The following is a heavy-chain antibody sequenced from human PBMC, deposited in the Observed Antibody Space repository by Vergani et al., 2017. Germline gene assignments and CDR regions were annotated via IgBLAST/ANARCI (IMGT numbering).Heavy chain of an antibody. Sequence: QMQLQESGPGLVKASETLSLTCTVSGDSIISRSYYWGWIRQPPGKGLEWIGSIYNSGNGDSSSSLKSRVTISADTSKNQFSLRLTSVTAADTAVYYCASGKYYSDSTSHCRGRYFDVWGSGTLVTVPS. CDR1: GDSIISRSYY. J-gene: IGHJ2*01. CDR2: IYNSGNG. V-gene: IGHV4-39*01. D-gene: IGHD3-16*01. CDR3: ASGKYYSDSTSHCRGRYFDV.